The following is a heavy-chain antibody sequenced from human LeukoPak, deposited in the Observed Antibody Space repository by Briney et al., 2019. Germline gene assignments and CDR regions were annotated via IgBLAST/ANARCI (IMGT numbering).Heavy chain of an antibody. Sequence: PGGSLRLSCAASGFTFSSYSMNWVRQAPGKGLEWVSSISSSSSTIYYADSVKGRFTISRDNAKNSLYLQMNSLRAEDTAVYYCARGPHPLLDYFDYWGQGTLVTVSS. CDR1: GFTFSSYS. D-gene: IGHD2-8*02. J-gene: IGHJ4*02. CDR2: ISSSSSTI. V-gene: IGHV3-48*04. CDR3: ARGPHPLLDYFDY.